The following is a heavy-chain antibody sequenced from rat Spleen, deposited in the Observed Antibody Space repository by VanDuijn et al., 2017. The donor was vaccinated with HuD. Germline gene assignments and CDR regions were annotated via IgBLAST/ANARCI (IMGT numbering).Heavy chain of an antibody. CDR3: ARHPGYPGCFDY. CDR1: GLSFSNYD. D-gene: IGHD1-4*01. V-gene: IGHV5-22*01. CDR2: IFYEGSNP. Sequence: EVQLVESGGGLVQPGRSMKLSCAASGLSFSNYDMAWVRQAPTKGLEWVASIFYEGSNPYYGDSVKGRFTLSRDNVKSTLYLQMDSLRSEDTATYDCARHPGYPGCFDYWGQGVMVTVSS. J-gene: IGHJ2*01.